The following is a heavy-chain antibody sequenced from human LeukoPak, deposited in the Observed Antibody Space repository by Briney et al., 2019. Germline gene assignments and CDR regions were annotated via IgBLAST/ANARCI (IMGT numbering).Heavy chain of an antibody. J-gene: IGHJ4*02. D-gene: IGHD3-9*01. CDR2: INHSGST. Sequence: SSETLSLTCAVYGGSFSGYYWSWIRQPPGKGLEWIGEINHSGSTNYNPSLKSRVTISVDTSKNQFSLKLSSATAADTAVYYCARDPYYDILTVGFDYWGQGTLVTVSS. CDR3: ARDPYYDILTVGFDY. CDR1: GGSFSGYY. V-gene: IGHV4-34*01.